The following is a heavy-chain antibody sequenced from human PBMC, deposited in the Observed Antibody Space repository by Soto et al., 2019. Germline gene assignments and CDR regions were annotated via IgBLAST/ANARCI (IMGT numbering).Heavy chain of an antibody. V-gene: IGHV3-23*01. J-gene: IGHJ4*02. D-gene: IGHD3-22*01. Sequence: GGSLRLSCEASGFSFISFGMTWVRQVPGKGLEWVSDISGNGASTHYADSVKGRFIISRDNSKKTLFLQMNSLRAEDTAVYYCARAPASGYYDYWGQGTLVTISS. CDR1: GFSFISFG. CDR3: ARAPASGYYDY. CDR2: ISGNGAST.